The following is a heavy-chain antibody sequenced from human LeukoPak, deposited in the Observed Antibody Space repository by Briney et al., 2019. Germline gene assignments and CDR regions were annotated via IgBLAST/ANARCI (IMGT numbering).Heavy chain of an antibody. CDR1: GGSISGGGYS. D-gene: IGHD5-12*01. V-gene: IGHV4-30-2*01. J-gene: IGHJ4*02. CDR3: ARGYSGYDVSFDY. CDR2: IYHSGST. Sequence: SETLSLTCAVSGGSISGGGYSWSWIRQPPGKGLEWIGYIYHSGSTYYNPSLKSRVTISVDRSKNQFSLKLSSVTAADTAVYYCARGYSGYDVSFDYWGQGTLVTVSS.